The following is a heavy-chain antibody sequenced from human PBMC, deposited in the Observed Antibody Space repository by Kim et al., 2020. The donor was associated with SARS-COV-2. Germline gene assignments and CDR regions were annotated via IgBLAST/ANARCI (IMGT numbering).Heavy chain of an antibody. CDR1: GFTFSSYA. J-gene: IGHJ4*02. V-gene: IGHV3-23*01. CDR3: AKRFVFSSEIWWELLTPVVFDY. D-gene: IGHD1-26*01. CDR2: ISGSGGST. Sequence: GGSLRLSCAASGFTFSSYAMSWVRQAPGKGLEWVSAISGSGGSTYYADSVKGRFTISRDNSKNTLYLQMNSLRAEDTAVYYCAKRFVFSSEIWWELLTPVVFDYWGQGTLVTVSS.